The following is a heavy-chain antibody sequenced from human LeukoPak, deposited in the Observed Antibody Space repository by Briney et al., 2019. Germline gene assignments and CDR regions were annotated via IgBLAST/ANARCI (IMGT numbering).Heavy chain of an antibody. J-gene: IGHJ5*02. D-gene: IGHD3-22*01. V-gene: IGHV4-30-4*01. Sequence: NASQTLSLTCTVSGGSISSGDYYWSWIRQPPGKGLEWIGYIYYSGSTYYNPSLKSRVTISVDTSKNQFSLKLSSVTAADTAVYYCARENYDSSGYYLYNWFDPWGQGTLVTVSS. CDR1: GGSISSGDYY. CDR2: IYYSGST. CDR3: ARENYDSSGYYLYNWFDP.